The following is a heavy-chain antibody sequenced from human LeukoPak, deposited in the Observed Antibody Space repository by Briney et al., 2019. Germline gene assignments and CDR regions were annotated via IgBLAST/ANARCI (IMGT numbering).Heavy chain of an antibody. CDR1: GFTFSDYW. CDR3: ARVRCSSTSCYVLRFDF. Sequence: HPGGSLILSCVASGFTFSDYWMSWVRQAPGKGLEWVANIEQDGSEKYYVDSVKGRFTISRDNAKNSLYLQMNSLRAEDTAVYYCARVRCSSTSCYVLRFDFWGQGTLVTVSS. CDR2: IEQDGSEK. D-gene: IGHD2-2*01. V-gene: IGHV3-7*01. J-gene: IGHJ4*02.